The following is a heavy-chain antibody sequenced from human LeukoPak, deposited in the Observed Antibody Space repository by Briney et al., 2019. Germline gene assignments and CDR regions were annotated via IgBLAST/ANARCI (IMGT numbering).Heavy chain of an antibody. Sequence: GGSLRLSCAASGFTFNAYGMHWVRQAPGKGLEYVSGIGPDGGTTYYAKSVKGRFTISRDNSMSMVYLQMGSLTADDMAVYYCARGAQLTDYWGQGTLVTVSS. CDR2: IGPDGGTT. J-gene: IGHJ4*02. CDR1: GFTFNAYG. D-gene: IGHD6-13*01. V-gene: IGHV3-64*01. CDR3: ARGAQLTDY.